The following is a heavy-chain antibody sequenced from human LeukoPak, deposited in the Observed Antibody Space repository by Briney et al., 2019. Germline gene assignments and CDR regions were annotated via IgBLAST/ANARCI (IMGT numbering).Heavy chain of an antibody. CDR2: ISSTSSYI. J-gene: IGHJ4*02. CDR3: ARDLGWGREPGRSFDY. V-gene: IGHV3-21*01. CDR1: GFTFSSYT. Sequence: GGSLRLSCAASGFTFSSYTMNWVRQAPGKGLEWVSSISSTSSYIYYADSVKGRFTISRDNAKNSLYLQINSLRVEDTAVYYCARDLGWGREPGRSFDYWGQGTLVTVSS. D-gene: IGHD3-16*01.